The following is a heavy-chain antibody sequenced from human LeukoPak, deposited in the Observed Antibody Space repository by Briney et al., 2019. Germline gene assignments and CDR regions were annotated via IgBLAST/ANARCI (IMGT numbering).Heavy chain of an antibody. D-gene: IGHD3-9*01. V-gene: IGHV4-38-2*02. CDR3: ARDLVYYDILTGSVAAMDV. CDR1: GGSISSYY. J-gene: IGHJ6*03. Sequence: SETLSLTCTVSGGSISSYYWSWIRQPPGKGLEWIGSIYHSGSTYYNPSLKSRVTISVDTSKNQFSLKLSSVTAADTAVYYCARDLVYYDILTGSVAAMDVWGKGTTVTVSS. CDR2: IYHSGST.